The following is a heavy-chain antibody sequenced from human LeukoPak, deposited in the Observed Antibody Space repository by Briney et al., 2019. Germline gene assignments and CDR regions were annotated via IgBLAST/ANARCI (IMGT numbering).Heavy chain of an antibody. CDR2: INPSGGST. CDR1: GYTFTSYG. CDR3: ARDRDYVWGSYRRAFDY. V-gene: IGHV1-46*01. D-gene: IGHD3-16*02. J-gene: IGHJ4*02. Sequence: ASVKVSCKASGYTFTSYGISWVRQAPGQGLEWMGIINPSGGSTSYAQKFQGRVTMTRDTSTSTVYMELSSLRSEDTAVYYCARDRDYVWGSYRRAFDYWGQGTLVTVSS.